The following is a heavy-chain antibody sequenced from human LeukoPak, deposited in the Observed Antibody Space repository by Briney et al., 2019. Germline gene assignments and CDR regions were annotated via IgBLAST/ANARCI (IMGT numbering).Heavy chain of an antibody. CDR3: ARVAQSYGSGSYEDFDY. CDR1: GGTFSSYA. Sequence: SVKVSCKASGGTFSSYAISWVRQAPGQGLEWMGGIIPIFGTANYAQKFQGRVTITTDESTSTAYMELSSLRSEDTAVYCCARVAQSYGSGSYEDFDYWGQGTLVTVSS. V-gene: IGHV1-69*05. J-gene: IGHJ4*02. D-gene: IGHD3-10*01. CDR2: IIPIFGTA.